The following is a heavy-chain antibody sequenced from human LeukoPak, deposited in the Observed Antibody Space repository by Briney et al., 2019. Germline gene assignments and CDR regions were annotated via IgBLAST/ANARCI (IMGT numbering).Heavy chain of an antibody. J-gene: IGHJ4*02. CDR3: ASLYGSGRYYNKTPFDY. CDR2: IYSGGST. Sequence: GGSLRLSCAASGFTVSSNYMSWVRQAPGKGLEWVSVIYSGGSTYYADSVKGRFTISRDNSKNTLYLQMNSLRAEDTAVYYCASLYGSGRYYNKTPFDYWGQGTLVTVSS. CDR1: GFTVSSNY. D-gene: IGHD3-10*01. V-gene: IGHV3-66*01.